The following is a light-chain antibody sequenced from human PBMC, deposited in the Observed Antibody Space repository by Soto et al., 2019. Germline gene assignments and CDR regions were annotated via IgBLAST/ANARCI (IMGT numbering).Light chain of an antibody. CDR1: QDIRTE. Sequence: AIRMTQSPSSLSASVGDRVTITCRASQDIRTELGWYQQKPGKAPRLVIYGTFSLQSGVPSRFSGSGSGTDFTLTISSLQPDDFATYYCLQDFKYPRTFGQGTKVEVK. CDR3: LQDFKYPRT. V-gene: IGKV1-6*01. CDR2: GTF. J-gene: IGKJ1*01.